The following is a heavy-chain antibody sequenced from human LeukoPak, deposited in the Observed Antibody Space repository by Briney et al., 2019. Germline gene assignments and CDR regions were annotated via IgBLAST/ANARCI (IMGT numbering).Heavy chain of an antibody. CDR1: GGSISSSSYY. CDR2: IYYSGST. V-gene: IGHV4-39*07. Sequence: SETLSLTCTVSGGSISSSSYYWGWIRQPPGKGLEWIGSIYYSGSTYYNPSLKSRVTMSVDTSKSQFSLKLTSVTAADTAIYYCARDVLPDYWGQGTLVTVSS. J-gene: IGHJ4*02. CDR3: ARDVLPDY.